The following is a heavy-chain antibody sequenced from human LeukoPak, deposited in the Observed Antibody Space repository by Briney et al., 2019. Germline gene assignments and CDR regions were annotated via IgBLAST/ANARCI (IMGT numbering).Heavy chain of an antibody. CDR1: GGSFSGYY. V-gene: IGHV4-34*01. D-gene: IGHD5-18*01. CDR3: ARVKDTARPFIFGMDV. J-gene: IGHJ6*02. CDR2: INHSGST. Sequence: SETLSLTCAVSGGSFSGYYWSWIRQPPGKGVEWIGEINHSGSTIYNPSLRSRVTISVETPENDFSLKHSSVTAADTAVYYWARVKDTARPFIFGMDVWGQGTTVTVSS.